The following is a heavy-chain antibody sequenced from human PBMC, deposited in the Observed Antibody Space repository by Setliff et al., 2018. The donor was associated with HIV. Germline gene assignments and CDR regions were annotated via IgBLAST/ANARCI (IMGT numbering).Heavy chain of an antibody. Sequence: SETLSLTCAVYGGSFSGYYWSWIRQPPGKGLEWIGEINHSGSTNYNPSLKSRVTISVDTSKNQFSLKLSSVTAADTAVYYCARIPRDGSGLSYNYYYMDVWGKGTTVTVSS. CDR1: GGSFSGYY. D-gene: IGHD3-10*01. CDR2: INHSGST. CDR3: ARIPRDGSGLSYNYYYMDV. V-gene: IGHV4-34*01. J-gene: IGHJ6*03.